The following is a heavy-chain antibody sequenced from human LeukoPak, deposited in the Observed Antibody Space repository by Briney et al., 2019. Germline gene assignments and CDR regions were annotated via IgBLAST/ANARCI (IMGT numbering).Heavy chain of an antibody. D-gene: IGHD2-2*01. Sequence: PSETLSLTCTVSGCSIGSSSYYWGWIRQPPGKGLEWIGSIYHSGNTYYNPSLKSRVTISVDTSKNQFSLKLSSVTAADTAVYYCASPLGYCTTTTCYGDYWGQGTLVTVSS. CDR1: GCSIGSSSYY. CDR3: ASPLGYCTTTTCYGDY. J-gene: IGHJ4*02. V-gene: IGHV4-39*01. CDR2: IYHSGNT.